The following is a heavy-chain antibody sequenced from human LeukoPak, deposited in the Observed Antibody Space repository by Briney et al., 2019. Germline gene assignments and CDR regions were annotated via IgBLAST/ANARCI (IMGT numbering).Heavy chain of an antibody. CDR1: GFTFSSHG. D-gene: IGHD5-12*01. CDR2: ISPNGVIT. Sequence: GGSLRLSCAASGFTFSSHGMNWVRQAPGKGLEWVSGISPNGVITYYADSVKGRFTISRDNSKGTVYLQMNSLRPEDTAVYYCAKDAEWLRFLGYYYYMDVWGKGTTVTVSS. V-gene: IGHV3-23*01. CDR3: AKDAEWLRFLGYYYYMDV. J-gene: IGHJ6*03.